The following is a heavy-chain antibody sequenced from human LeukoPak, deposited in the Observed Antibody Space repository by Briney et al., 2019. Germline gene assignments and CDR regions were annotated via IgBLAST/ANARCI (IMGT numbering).Heavy chain of an antibody. D-gene: IGHD3-9*01. Sequence: GGSLRLSCAASGFTFSSYIMNWVRQAPGKGLEWVSSISSSSSYIYYADSVKGRFTISRDNAKNSLYLQMNSLRAEDTAVYYCARDRSDYDILTGYQDYWGQGTLVTVSS. J-gene: IGHJ4*02. V-gene: IGHV3-21*01. CDR1: GFTFSSYI. CDR2: ISSSSSYI. CDR3: ARDRSDYDILTGYQDY.